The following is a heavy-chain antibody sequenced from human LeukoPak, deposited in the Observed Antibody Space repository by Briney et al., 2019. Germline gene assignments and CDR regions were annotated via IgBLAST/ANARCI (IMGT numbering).Heavy chain of an antibody. J-gene: IGHJ4*02. D-gene: IGHD1-26*01. Sequence: SETLSLTCTVSGGSISSGGYYWSWIRQHPGKGLEWIGYIYYSGSTYYNPSLKSRVTTSVDTSKNQFSLKLSSVTAADTDVYYCARAYVGATRQFDYWGQGTLVTVSS. CDR2: IYYSGST. CDR3: ARAYVGATRQFDY. V-gene: IGHV4-31*03. CDR1: GGSISSGGYY.